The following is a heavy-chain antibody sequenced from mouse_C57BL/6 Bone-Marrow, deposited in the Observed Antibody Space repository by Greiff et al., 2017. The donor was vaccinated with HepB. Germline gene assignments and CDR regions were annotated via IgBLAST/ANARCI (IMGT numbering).Heavy chain of an antibody. V-gene: IGHV1-19*01. J-gene: IGHJ2*01. Sequence: VQLQQSGPVLVKPGASVKMSCKASGYTFTDDYMNWVKQSHGKSLEWIGVINPYNGGTSYNQKFQGKATLAVDNSSRTAYKELNSLTSEDSAVYYCARIGYYPYYFDYWGQGTTLTVSS. CDR3: ARIGYYPYYFDY. CDR1: GYTFTDDY. CDR2: INPYNGGT. D-gene: IGHD2-3*01.